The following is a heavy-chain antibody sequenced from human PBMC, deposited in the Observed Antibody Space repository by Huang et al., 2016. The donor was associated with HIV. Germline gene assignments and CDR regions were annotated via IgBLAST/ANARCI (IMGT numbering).Heavy chain of an antibody. CDR1: GFPFSDYG. D-gene: IGHD3-10*01. Sequence: QVQLVESGGGVVQPGGSLRLSCSTSGFPFSDYGLHWVRQTPGKGLEWVAFMAYDGTTQVDADSVEGRFTVSRDNSKSTLYLQMNSLRLEDTSIYYCLKDQVGPWGQGTLVTVSS. V-gene: IGHV3-30*02. J-gene: IGHJ5*02. CDR2: MAYDGTTQ. CDR3: LKDQVGP.